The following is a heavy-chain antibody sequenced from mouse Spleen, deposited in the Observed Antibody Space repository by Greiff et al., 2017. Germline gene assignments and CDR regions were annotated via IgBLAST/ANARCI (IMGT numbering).Heavy chain of an antibody. J-gene: IGHJ1*03. CDR1: GFSLTSYG. V-gene: IGHV2-2*01. CDR3: ARKRDGDPYWYFDV. CDR2: IWSGGST. Sequence: QVQLKESGPGLVQPSQSLSITCTVSGFSLTSYGVHWVRQSPGKGLEWLGVIWSGGSTDYNAAFISRLSISKDNSKSQVFFKMNSLQADDTAIYYCARKRDGDPYWYFDVWGTGTTVTVSS.